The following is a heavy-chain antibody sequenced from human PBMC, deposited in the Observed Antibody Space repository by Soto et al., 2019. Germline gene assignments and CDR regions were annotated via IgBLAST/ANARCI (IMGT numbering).Heavy chain of an antibody. V-gene: IGHV1-2*02. Sequence: GASVKVSCKASGYTFTGYYMHWVRQAPGQGLEWMGWINPNSGGTNYAQKFQGRVTMTRDTSISTAYMELSRLRSDDTAVYYCARIYYYDSSTSMEVWGQGTTVTVSS. CDR3: ARIYYYDSSTSMEV. D-gene: IGHD3-22*01. CDR2: INPNSGGT. CDR1: GYTFTGYY. J-gene: IGHJ6*02.